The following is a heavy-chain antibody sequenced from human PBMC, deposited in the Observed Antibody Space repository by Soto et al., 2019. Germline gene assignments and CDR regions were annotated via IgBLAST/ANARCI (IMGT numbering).Heavy chain of an antibody. CDR3: ARLSYYYGMDV. CDR1: GGSVSSGSYY. J-gene: IGHJ6*02. Sequence: QVQLQESGPGLVKPSETLSLTCTVSGGSVSSGSYYWSWIRQPPGKGLEWIGYIYYSGSTNYNPSLKSLVTILVDTSKNQFSLTLSSVTAADTAVYYCARLSYYYGMDVWGQGTTVTVSS. V-gene: IGHV4-61*01. CDR2: IYYSGST.